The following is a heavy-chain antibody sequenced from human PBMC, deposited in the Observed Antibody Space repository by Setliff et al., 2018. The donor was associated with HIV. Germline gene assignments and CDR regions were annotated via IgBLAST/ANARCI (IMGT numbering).Heavy chain of an antibody. V-gene: IGHV6-1*01. CDR1: GDSVSSNSAA. CDR3: ARTRGLGYYDSSGNAFVI. Sequence: SQTLSLPCAISGDSVSSNSAAWNWIRQSPSRGLEWLGRTYYRSKWYNDYAGSVKSRITINPDTSKNQFSLQLNSVTPEDTAVYYCARTRGLGYYDSSGNAFVIWGQGTMVTVSS. J-gene: IGHJ3*02. D-gene: IGHD3-22*01. CDR2: TYYRSKWYN.